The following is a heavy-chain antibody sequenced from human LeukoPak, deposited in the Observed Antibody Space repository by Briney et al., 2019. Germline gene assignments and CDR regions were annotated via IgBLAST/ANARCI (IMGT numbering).Heavy chain of an antibody. CDR3: ARAVQVAARLYYYYYMDV. D-gene: IGHD6-6*01. Sequence: GASVKVSCKASGYTFTGYYMHWVRQAPGQGLEWMGWINPNSGNTGYAQKFQGRVTITRNTSISTAYMELSSLRSEDTAVYYCARAVQVAARLYYYYYMDVWGKGTTVTVSS. CDR2: INPNSGNT. J-gene: IGHJ6*03. CDR1: GYTFTGYY. V-gene: IGHV1-8*03.